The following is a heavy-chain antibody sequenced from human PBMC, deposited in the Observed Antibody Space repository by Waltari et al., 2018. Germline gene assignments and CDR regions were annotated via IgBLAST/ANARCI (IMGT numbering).Heavy chain of an antibody. J-gene: IGHJ4*02. CDR3: TVYYYDSSGDDY. V-gene: IGHV3-15*01. D-gene: IGHD3-22*01. CDR2: IKSKTEGGKK. CDR1: GFTFSNAW. Sequence: EVQLVESGGGLVKPGGSLRLSCAASGFTFSNAWMSWVRQAPGKGLEWVGRIKSKTEGGKKDYAAPVKGRLTISREDSKNTLYLQMNSLKTEDTAVYYCTVYYYDSSGDDYWGQGTLVTVSS.